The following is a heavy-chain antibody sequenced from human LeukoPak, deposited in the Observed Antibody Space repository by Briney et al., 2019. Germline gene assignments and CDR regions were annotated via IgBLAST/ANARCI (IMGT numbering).Heavy chain of an antibody. V-gene: IGHV3-53*04. CDR3: ARDPGRGYYYYGMDV. CDR2: IYSGGST. D-gene: IGHD1-1*01. CDR1: GFTVSSNY. J-gene: IGHJ6*02. Sequence: PGGSLRLSCAASGFTVSSNYMSWVRQAPGKGLEWVSVIYSGGSTYYADSVKGRFTISRHNSKNTLYLQMNSLRAEDTAVYYCARDPGRGYYYYGMDVWGQGTTVTVSS.